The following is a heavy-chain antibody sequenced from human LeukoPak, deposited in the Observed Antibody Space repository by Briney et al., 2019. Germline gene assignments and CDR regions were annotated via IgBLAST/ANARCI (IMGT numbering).Heavy chain of an antibody. J-gene: IGHJ6*02. CDR3: ARSEQLWLLGVYYYGMDV. V-gene: IGHV4-59*08. Sequence: SETLSLTCTDSGGSISSYYWSWIRQPPGKGLEWIGYIYYSGSTNYNPSLKSRVTISVDTSKNQFSLKLSSVTAADTAVYYCARSEQLWLLGVYYYGMDVWGQGTTVTVSS. CDR1: GGSISSYY. D-gene: IGHD5-18*01. CDR2: IYYSGST.